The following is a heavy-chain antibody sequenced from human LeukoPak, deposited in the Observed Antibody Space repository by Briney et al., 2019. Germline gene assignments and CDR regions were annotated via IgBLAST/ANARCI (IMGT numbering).Heavy chain of an antibody. D-gene: IGHD5-24*01. CDR2: ITSADAT. Sequence: GGSLRLSCAASGFTFSSYAMTWDRQAPGQGLEWVSTITSADATYYANSVKGRFTISRDNSNNTLYLQMSSLRAEDTALYYCAKDLDMATISYFDYWGQGTLVTVSS. CDR1: GFTFSSYA. CDR3: AKDLDMATISYFDY. V-gene: IGHV3-23*01. J-gene: IGHJ4*02.